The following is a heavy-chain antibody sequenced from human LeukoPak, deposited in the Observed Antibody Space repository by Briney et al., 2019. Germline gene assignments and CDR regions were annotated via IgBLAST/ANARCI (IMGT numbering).Heavy chain of an antibody. CDR2: INHSGST. CDR1: GGSFSGYY. J-gene: IGHJ3*02. Sequence: KTSETLSLTCAVYGGSFSGYYWSWIRQPPGKGLEWIGEINHSGSTNYNPSLKSRVTISVDTSKNQFSLKLSSVTAADTAVYCCARGRLIVVVPAAIHAFDIWGQGTMVTVPS. V-gene: IGHV4-34*01. CDR3: ARGRLIVVVPAAIHAFDI. D-gene: IGHD2-2*01.